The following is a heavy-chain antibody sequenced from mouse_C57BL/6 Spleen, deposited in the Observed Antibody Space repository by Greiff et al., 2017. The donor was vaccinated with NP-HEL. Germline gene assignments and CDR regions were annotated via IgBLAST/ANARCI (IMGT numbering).Heavy chain of an antibody. CDR1: GYSITSGYY. J-gene: IGHJ4*01. CDR2: ISYDGSN. CDR3: ARRSYSNYLYAMDY. Sequence: EVQLQESGPGLVKPSQSLSLTCSVTGYSITSGYYWNWIRQFPGNKLEWMGYISYDGSNNYNPSLKNRISITRDTSKNQFFLKLNSVTTEDTATYYCARRSYSNYLYAMDYWGQGTSVTVSS. D-gene: IGHD2-5*01. V-gene: IGHV3-6*01.